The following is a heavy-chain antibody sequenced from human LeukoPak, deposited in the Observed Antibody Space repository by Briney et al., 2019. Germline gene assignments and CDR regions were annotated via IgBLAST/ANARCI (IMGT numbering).Heavy chain of an antibody. D-gene: IGHD6-13*01. CDR1: GGSFSGYY. CDR3: ARGAIAAAGTEWFDP. Sequence: SETLSLTCAVYGGSFSGYYWSWIRQPPRKGLEWIGEINHSGSTNYNPSLKSRVTISVDTSKNQFSLKLSSVTAADTAVYYCARGAIAAAGTEWFDPWGQGTLVTVSS. V-gene: IGHV4-34*01. CDR2: INHSGST. J-gene: IGHJ5*02.